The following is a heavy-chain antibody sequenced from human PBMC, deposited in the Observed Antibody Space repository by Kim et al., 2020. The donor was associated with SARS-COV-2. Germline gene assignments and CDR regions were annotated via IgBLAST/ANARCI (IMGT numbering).Heavy chain of an antibody. CDR1: GYNFPSYW. J-gene: IGHJ4*02. V-gene: IGHV5-51*01. CDR3: ARSAGPYDYYFDY. CDR2: IYPGDSDT. Sequence: GESLNISCKGPGYNFPSYWIGWVRQMPGKGLEWMGIIYPGDSDTRYSPSFQGQVTISADKSNTTAYLQWSSLKASDTAMYYCARSAGPYDYYFDYWGQGTLVTVSS. D-gene: IGHD3-16*01.